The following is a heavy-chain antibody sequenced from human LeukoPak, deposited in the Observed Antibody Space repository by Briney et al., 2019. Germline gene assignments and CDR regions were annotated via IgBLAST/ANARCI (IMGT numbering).Heavy chain of an antibody. V-gene: IGHV4-4*07. CDR1: GVSISTYN. Sequence: SETLSLTCTVSGVSISTYNWTWLRQPAGEGLEWIGRIYTSGSTNYNPSLKSRVTISVDTSKNQFSLKLTSVTAADTAVYFCATEYYFAMDVWGQGTTVTVSS. J-gene: IGHJ6*02. CDR3: ATEYYFAMDV. CDR2: IYTSGST.